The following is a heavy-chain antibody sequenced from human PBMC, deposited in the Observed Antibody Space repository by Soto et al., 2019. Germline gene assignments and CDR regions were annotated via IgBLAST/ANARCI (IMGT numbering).Heavy chain of an antibody. CDR3: ARDGATGSDY. V-gene: IGHV4-61*01. Sequence: SETLSLTCTVSGGSVSSGSYYWSWIRQPPGKGLEWIGYIYYSGSTNYNPSLKSRVTISVDTSKNQFSLKLSSVAAADTAVYYCARDGATGSDYWGQGTLVTVSS. D-gene: IGHD5-12*01. CDR1: GGSVSSGSYY. CDR2: IYYSGST. J-gene: IGHJ4*02.